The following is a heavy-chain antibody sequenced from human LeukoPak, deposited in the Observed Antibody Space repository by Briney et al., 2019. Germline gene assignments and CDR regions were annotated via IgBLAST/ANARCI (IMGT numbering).Heavy chain of an antibody. CDR1: GYTFTGYY. CDR2: INPNSGGT. CDR3: ARDLRHYYYYYGMDV. V-gene: IGHV1-2*02. Sequence: ASAKVSCKASGYTFTGYYMHWVRQAPGQGLEWMGWINPNSGGTNYAQKFQGRVTMTRDTSISTAYMELSRLRSDDTAVYYCARDLRHYYYYYGMDVWGQGTTVTVSS. J-gene: IGHJ6*02.